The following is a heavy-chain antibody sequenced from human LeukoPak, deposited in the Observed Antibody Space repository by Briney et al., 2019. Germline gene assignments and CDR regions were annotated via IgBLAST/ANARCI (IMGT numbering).Heavy chain of an antibody. V-gene: IGHV4-59*04. J-gene: IGHJ4*02. Sequence: TSETLSLTCTVSGGSISSYYWSWIRQPPGKGLEWIGSIYYSGNTYYNASLKSQVSISIDTSKNQFSLRLTSVTAADTAVYYCARQTGSGLFILPGGQGTLVTVSS. CDR1: GGSISSYY. D-gene: IGHD3/OR15-3a*01. CDR2: IYYSGNT. CDR3: ARQTGSGLFILP.